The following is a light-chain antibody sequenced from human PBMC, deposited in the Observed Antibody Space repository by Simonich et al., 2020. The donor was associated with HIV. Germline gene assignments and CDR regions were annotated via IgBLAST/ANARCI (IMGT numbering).Light chain of an antibody. J-gene: IGKJ1*01. V-gene: IGKV4-1*01. Sequence: DIVMTQSPDSLAVSLVERATINCKSSQTLSYISNNKNYLAWYQQKPGQPPKLLIYWASTREFGVPDRFSGSGSGTDFSLTISSLQAEDVAVYYCQQYYSTPPTFGQGTKVEIK. CDR3: QQYYSTPPT. CDR2: WAS. CDR1: QTLSYISNNKNY.